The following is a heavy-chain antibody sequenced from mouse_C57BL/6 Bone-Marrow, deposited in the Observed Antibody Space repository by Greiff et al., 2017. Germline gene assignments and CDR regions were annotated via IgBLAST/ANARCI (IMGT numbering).Heavy chain of an antibody. CDR2: IYPGDGDT. Sequence: QVQLKESGPELVKPGASVKISCKASGYAFSSSWMNWVKQRPGKGLEWIGRIYPGDGDTNYNGTFTGKATLTADKSSSTADMQLSSRTSEDYAVYFCARIGNYHYYAMDYWGQGTSVTVSS. CDR3: ARIGNYHYYAMDY. J-gene: IGHJ4*01. D-gene: IGHD2-1*01. V-gene: IGHV1-82*01. CDR1: GYAFSSSW.